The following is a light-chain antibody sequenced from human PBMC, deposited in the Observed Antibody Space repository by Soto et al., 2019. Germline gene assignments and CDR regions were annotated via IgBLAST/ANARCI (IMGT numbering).Light chain of an antibody. CDR3: QQNDDVPYT. CDR2: AAD. Sequence: LLTQSPSLLSASVGDRVTITCRASPSIGSYLNWYQHKPGEAPKLLIFAADTLKSGVPSRFSGSGLNKHFTLTVTSLQPEDFATYYCQQNDDVPYTFGQGTRLEIK. J-gene: IGKJ2*01. CDR1: PSIGSY. V-gene: IGKV1-39*01.